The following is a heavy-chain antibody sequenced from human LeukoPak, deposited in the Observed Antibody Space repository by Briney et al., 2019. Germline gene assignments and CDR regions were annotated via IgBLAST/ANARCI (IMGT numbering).Heavy chain of an antibody. J-gene: IGHJ4*02. CDR3: ANSYTSSSRTPFDC. V-gene: IGHV3-30*18. CDR2: ISYDGSNK. D-gene: IGHD6-6*01. Sequence: GRSLRLSCAASGFTFSSYGMHWVRQAPGKGLEWVAVISYDGSNKYYADSVKGRFTISRDNSKNTLYLQMNSLRAEDTAVYYCANSYTSSSRTPFDCWGQGTLVTVSS. CDR1: GFTFSSYG.